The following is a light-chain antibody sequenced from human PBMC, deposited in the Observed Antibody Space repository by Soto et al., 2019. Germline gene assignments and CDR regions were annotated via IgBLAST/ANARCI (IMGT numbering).Light chain of an antibody. V-gene: IGKV3-20*01. CDR2: GTS. J-gene: IGKJ2*01. CDR3: QEYGTSSGYT. Sequence: EIVLTQSPGTLSLSPGERATLSCRASQSVSSNYSTWYQQKPGQAPRLLIHGTSNRATGIPDRLSGSGSGTEFTLTSSRLEPDDFALYYCQEYGTSSGYTFGQGTELEIK. CDR1: QSVSSNY.